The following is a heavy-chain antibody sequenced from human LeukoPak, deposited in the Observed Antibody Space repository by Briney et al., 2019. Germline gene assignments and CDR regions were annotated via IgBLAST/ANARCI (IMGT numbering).Heavy chain of an antibody. CDR1: GSSFTSYW. V-gene: IGHV5-51*01. CDR3: ASTRYCSSTSCYTAFDI. D-gene: IGHD2-2*02. Sequence: GESLNFSCKASGSSFTSYWIGWVRQLPGKGLEWLGIIYPGDSDTRYSPSVQGQVTISADKSISTAYLQWSSLKASDTAMYYCASTRYCSSTSCYTAFDIWGQGTMVTVSS. J-gene: IGHJ3*02. CDR2: IYPGDSDT.